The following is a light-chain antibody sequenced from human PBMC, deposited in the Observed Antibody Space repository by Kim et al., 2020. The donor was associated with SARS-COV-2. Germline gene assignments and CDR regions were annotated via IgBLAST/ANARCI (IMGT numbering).Light chain of an antibody. V-gene: IGLV3-19*01. Sequence: ALGQTVRTTCQGDSLRSYYASWYQQKPGQAPVLVMYGENNRPSGIPDRFSGSSSGNTASLTIPGAQAEDEADYYCNSRDSSGNHLVFGGGTKLTVL. CDR2: GEN. CDR1: SLRSYY. CDR3: NSRDSSGNHLV. J-gene: IGLJ3*02.